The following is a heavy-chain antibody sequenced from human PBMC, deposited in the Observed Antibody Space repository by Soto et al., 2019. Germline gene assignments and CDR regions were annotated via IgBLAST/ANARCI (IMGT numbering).Heavy chain of an antibody. J-gene: IGHJ4*02. CDR2: IYHSGST. V-gene: IGHV4-30-2*01. Sequence: QLQLQESGSGLVKPSETLSLTCAVSGGSISSGGYPWSWIRQPPGKGLEWIGYIYHSGSTYYNPSLKSRVTISVDRSKNQFSLKLGSVTAADTAVYYCARVFDTVGSFEYWGQGTLVTVSS. CDR3: ARVFDTVGSFEY. CDR1: GGSISSGGYP. D-gene: IGHD3-10*02.